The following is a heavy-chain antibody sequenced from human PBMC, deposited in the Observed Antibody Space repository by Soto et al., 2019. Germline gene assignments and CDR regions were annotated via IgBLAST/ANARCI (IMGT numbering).Heavy chain of an antibody. V-gene: IGHV4-39*01. J-gene: IGHJ4*02. D-gene: IGHD2-15*01. CDR2: IYYSGST. CDR1: GGSISSSSYY. CDR3: ARTGYCSGGSCYSPYFDY. Sequence: QLQLQESGPGLVKPSETLSLTCTVSGGSISSSSYYWGWIRQPPGKGLEWIGSIYYSGSTYYNPSLKSRVTISVDTSKNQFSLKLSSVTVADTAVYYCARTGYCSGGSCYSPYFDYWGQGTLVTVSS.